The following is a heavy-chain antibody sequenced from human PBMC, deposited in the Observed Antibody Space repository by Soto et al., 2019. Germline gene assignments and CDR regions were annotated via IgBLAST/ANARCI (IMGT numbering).Heavy chain of an antibody. Sequence: SLTCAVYGGSFSGYSWSWILQPPGKGLEWIGEINHSGSTNYNPSLKSRVTISVDTSKNQFSLKLSSVTAADTAVYYCASVYIWGSYRIGRAFDIWGQGTMVTVSS. CDR3: ASVYIWGSYRIGRAFDI. CDR1: GGSFSGYS. D-gene: IGHD3-16*02. V-gene: IGHV4-34*01. CDR2: INHSGST. J-gene: IGHJ3*02.